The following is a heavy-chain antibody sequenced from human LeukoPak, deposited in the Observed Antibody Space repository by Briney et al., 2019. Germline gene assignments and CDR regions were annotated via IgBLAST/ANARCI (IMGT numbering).Heavy chain of an antibody. J-gene: IGHJ4*02. V-gene: IGHV1-2*02. CDR1: GYTFTGYY. CDR3: ARVIDYGDYVFDY. Sequence: ASVKVSCKASGYTFTGYYIHWVRQAPGQGLEWMGWINPNSGGTNYAQKFQGRVTMTRDTSISTAYMELSRLRSDDTAVYYCARVIDYGDYVFDYWGQGTLVTVSS. CDR2: INPNSGGT. D-gene: IGHD4-17*01.